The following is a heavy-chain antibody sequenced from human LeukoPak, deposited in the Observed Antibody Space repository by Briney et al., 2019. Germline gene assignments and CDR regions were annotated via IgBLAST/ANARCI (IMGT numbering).Heavy chain of an antibody. J-gene: IGHJ3*02. CDR3: ARAPGAFDI. Sequence: TSQTLSLTCTVSGDSITSGSYYWAWIRQHPGKGLEWIGYIYYTGAPHYNPSLKSRLTISVDTSENHFSLKLSSVTAADTAIYFCARAPGAFDIWGQGTMVTVSS. CDR1: GDSITSGSYY. CDR2: IYYTGAP. V-gene: IGHV4-31*03.